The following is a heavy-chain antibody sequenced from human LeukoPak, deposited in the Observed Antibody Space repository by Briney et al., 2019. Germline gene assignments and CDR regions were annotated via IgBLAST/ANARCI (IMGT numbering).Heavy chain of an antibody. CDR2: IYPDDSDA. CDR3: ARLGSYYYDSSGEFDY. Sequence: GESLKISCKASGYSFTGYWIAWVRQMPGKGLEWIGIIYPDDSDARYSPSFQGQVTISADKSISTAYLQWSSLKASDTAMYYCARLGSYYYDSSGEFDYWGQGTLVTVSS. V-gene: IGHV5-51*01. CDR1: GYSFTGYW. D-gene: IGHD3-22*01. J-gene: IGHJ4*02.